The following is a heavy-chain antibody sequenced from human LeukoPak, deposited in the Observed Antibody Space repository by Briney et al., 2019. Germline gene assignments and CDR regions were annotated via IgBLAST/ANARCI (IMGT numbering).Heavy chain of an antibody. CDR2: TYTGGNS. CDR1: GFTASSTH. CDR3: ARGGRGSAAVVAPRSFDI. J-gene: IGHJ3*02. V-gene: IGHV3-53*01. D-gene: IGHD3-22*01. Sequence: PGGSLRLSCAASGFTASSTHMVWVRQAPGKGLEWVSVTYTGGNSYYAGSVQGRFIISRDISKNTLYLQMNSLRAEDSALYYCARGGRGSAAVVAPRSFDIWGQGTMVTVSS.